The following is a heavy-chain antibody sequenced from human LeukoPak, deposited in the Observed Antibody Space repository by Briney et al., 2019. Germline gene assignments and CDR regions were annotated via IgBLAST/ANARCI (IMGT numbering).Heavy chain of an antibody. CDR3: AKCCPMDV. CDR2: ISYDGSNR. CDR1: EFTFSTYV. J-gene: IGHJ6*02. D-gene: IGHD4/OR15-4a*01. V-gene: IGHV3-30-3*01. Sequence: AGGSLRLSCAASEFTFSTYVMHWVRQAPGKGLEWVAFISYDGSNRYSADSVKGRFTISTDNSKNTLYLQMNSLRPEDTAVYYCAKCCPMDVWGQGTMVTVSS.